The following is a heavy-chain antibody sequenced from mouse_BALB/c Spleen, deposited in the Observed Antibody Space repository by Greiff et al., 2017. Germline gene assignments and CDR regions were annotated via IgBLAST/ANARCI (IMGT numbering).Heavy chain of an antibody. Sequence: VQLQQSGAELVRSGASVKLSCTASGFNIKDTYMHWVKQRPEQGLEWIGRIDPANGNTKYDPKFQGKATITADTSSNTAYLQLSSLTSEDTAVYYCASSTALYYFDYWGQGTTLTVSS. D-gene: IGHD1-2*01. CDR2: IDPANGNT. J-gene: IGHJ2*01. V-gene: IGHV14-3*02. CDR3: ASSTALYYFDY. CDR1: GFNIKDTY.